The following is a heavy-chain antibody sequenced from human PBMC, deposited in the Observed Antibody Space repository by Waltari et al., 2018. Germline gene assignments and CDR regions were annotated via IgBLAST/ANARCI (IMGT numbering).Heavy chain of an antibody. J-gene: IGHJ4*02. D-gene: IGHD6-13*01. CDR2: LSGSCGST. V-gene: IGHV3-23*01. Sequence: EVQLLESGGGLVQPGGYLRLSCAASGFTFSSCGMSWVRQAPGKGLEWVSALSGSCGSTYYAASVKGRFTITRDNSKNTLYLQMNSLGAEDTAVYYCAKDRGWGELVSDYWGQGTLVTVSS. CDR3: AKDRGWGELVSDY. CDR1: GFTFSSCG.